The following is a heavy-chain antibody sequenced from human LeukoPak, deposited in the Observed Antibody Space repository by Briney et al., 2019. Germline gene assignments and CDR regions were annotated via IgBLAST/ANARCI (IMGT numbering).Heavy chain of an antibody. J-gene: IGHJ4*02. Sequence: GSLRLSCADSGFTFSNAWMSLVRQAPGKGLEWVGRIYHSGITYYNPSLKSRVTISVATSKNQFSLKLSSVTAADTAVYYCARDLGSYDILTCDFDNWGQKTLVSVSS. CDR1: GFTFSNAW. CDR2: IYHSGIT. D-gene: IGHD3-9*01. V-gene: IGHV4-4*02. CDR3: ARDLGSYDILTCDFDN.